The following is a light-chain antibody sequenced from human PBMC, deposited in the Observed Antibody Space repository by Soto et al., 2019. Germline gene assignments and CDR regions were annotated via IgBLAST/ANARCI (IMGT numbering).Light chain of an antibody. J-gene: IGLJ3*02. CDR3: AAWDDSLNGTV. V-gene: IGLV1-44*01. CDR2: SNN. Sequence: QSVLTQPPSASGTPGQRVTMSCSGSSSNIGVNTVNWYQQLSGTAPKLLIYSNNQRPSGVPDRFSGSKSGTSASLAISGLQSEDEDDYYCAAWDDSLNGTVFGGGTKLTVL. CDR1: SSNIGVNT.